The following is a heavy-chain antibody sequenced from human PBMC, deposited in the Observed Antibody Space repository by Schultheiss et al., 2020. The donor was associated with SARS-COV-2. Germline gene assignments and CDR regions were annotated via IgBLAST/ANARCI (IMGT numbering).Heavy chain of an antibody. V-gene: IGHV4-4*02. Sequence: SETLSLTCAVSGGSISSSNWWSWVRQPPGKGLEWIGEIYHSGSTNYNPSLKSRVTISVDKSKNQFSLKLSSVTAADTAVYYCARGSSSWSYYGMDVWGQGTTVTVSS. CDR3: ARGSSSWSYYGMDV. CDR1: GGSISSSNW. J-gene: IGHJ6*02. D-gene: IGHD6-13*01. CDR2: IYHSGST.